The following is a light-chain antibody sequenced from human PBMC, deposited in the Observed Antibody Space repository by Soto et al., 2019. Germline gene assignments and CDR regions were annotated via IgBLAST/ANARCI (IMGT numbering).Light chain of an antibody. J-gene: IGKJ4*01. V-gene: IGKV1-9*01. Sequence: IQLTQSPSSLSASVGDRVTITCRASQGISSYLAWYQQKPGKAPKLLIYAASTLQSGVPSRFSGSGSGTEFTLTISSLQPEDFATYYCLQLNSYPFTFGGGTKVDIK. CDR1: QGISSY. CDR3: LQLNSYPFT. CDR2: AAS.